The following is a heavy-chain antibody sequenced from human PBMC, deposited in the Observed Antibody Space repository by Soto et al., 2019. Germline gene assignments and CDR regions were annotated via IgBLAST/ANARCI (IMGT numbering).Heavy chain of an antibody. CDR1: GFTFSSYG. D-gene: IGHD6-13*01. CDR3: ARDDGLKRGYSSSWYAWFDP. V-gene: IGHV3-33*01. J-gene: IGHJ5*02. CDR2: IWYDGSNK. Sequence: PGGSLRLSCAASGFTFSSYGMHWVRQAPGKGLEWVAVIWYDGSNKYYADSVKGRFTISRDNSKNTLYLQMNSLRAEDTAVYYCARDDGLKRGYSSSWYAWFDPWGQGTLVTVSS.